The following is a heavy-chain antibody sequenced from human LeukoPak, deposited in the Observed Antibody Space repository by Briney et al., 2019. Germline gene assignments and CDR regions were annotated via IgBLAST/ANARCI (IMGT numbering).Heavy chain of an antibody. CDR1: GFTFSSYG. Sequence: GGSLRLSCAASGFTFSSYGVHWVRQAPGKGLEWVAFIRYDGSNKYYADSVKGRFTISRDNSKNTLYLQMNSLRAEDTAVYYCAKFNYYDSSGYRWFDPWGQGTLVTVSS. CDR2: IRYDGSNK. V-gene: IGHV3-30*02. J-gene: IGHJ5*02. D-gene: IGHD3-22*01. CDR3: AKFNYYDSSGYRWFDP.